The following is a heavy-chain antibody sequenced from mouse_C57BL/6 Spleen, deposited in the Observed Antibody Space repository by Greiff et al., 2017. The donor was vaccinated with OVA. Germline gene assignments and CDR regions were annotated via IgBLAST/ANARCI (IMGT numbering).Heavy chain of an antibody. D-gene: IGHD2-4*01. CDR2: INPYNGGT. Sequence: VQLQQSGPVLVKPGASVKMSCKASGYTFTDYYMNWVKQSHGKSLEWIGVINPYNGGTSYNQKFKGKATLTVDKSSSTAYMERNSLTSEDSAVYYCARDDYEYDGEWFAYWGEGTLGTVSA. J-gene: IGHJ3*01. V-gene: IGHV1-19*01. CDR1: GYTFTDYY. CDR3: ARDDYEYDGEWFAY.